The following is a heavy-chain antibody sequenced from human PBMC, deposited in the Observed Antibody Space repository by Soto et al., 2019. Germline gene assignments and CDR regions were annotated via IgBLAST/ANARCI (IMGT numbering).Heavy chain of an antibody. V-gene: IGHV3-23*01. D-gene: IGHD2-2*01. J-gene: IGHJ4*02. CDR3: SRRYCSSSNCYPPDY. Sequence: GGSLRLSCAASGFTFDTYSMTWVRQAPGKGLEWVSVINNRGDITYYADSVKGRFTISRDNSKNTLYLQMNSLRAEDTAVYYCSRRYCSSSNCYPPDYWGLGTLVTVSS. CDR2: INNRGDIT. CDR1: GFTFDTYS.